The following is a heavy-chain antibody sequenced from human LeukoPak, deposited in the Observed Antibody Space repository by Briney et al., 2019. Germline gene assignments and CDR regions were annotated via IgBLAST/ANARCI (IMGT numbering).Heavy chain of an antibody. CDR1: GFTFGDYA. J-gene: IGHJ4*02. Sequence: GGSLRLSCTGSGFTFGDYAVGWVRQPPGKGLEWVGFIRSKPYGGTTEYAASVKGRFTISRDDSQSIAYLQMNSLRTEDTAVYYCTLITFGGVMSRGDYWGQGTLVTVSS. CDR3: TLITFGGVMSRGDY. CDR2: IRSKPYGGTT. V-gene: IGHV3-49*04. D-gene: IGHD3-16*01.